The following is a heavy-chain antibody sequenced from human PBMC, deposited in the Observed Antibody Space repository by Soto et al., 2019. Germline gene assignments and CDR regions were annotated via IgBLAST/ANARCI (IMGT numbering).Heavy chain of an antibody. Sequence: QVQLLQSGAEVKKPGASVKVSCKASGYTFTNYGITWVRQAPGQGLEWMGWISAYNGDTHYTQRLQGRVTMTTDTSTSTAKRELGGLSSDNTAVYYWARVRPLAGYFSSHMDVGGKGTPVTVPS. D-gene: IGHD6-25*01. J-gene: IGHJ6*03. CDR1: GYTFTNYG. CDR3: ARVRPLAGYFSSHMDV. CDR2: ISAYNGDT. V-gene: IGHV1-18*01.